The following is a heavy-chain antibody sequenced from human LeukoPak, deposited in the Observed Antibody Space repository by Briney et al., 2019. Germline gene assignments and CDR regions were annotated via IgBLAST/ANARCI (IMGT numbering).Heavy chain of an antibody. J-gene: IGHJ3*02. CDR1: GGSFSGYS. V-gene: IGHV4-59*12. Sequence: SETLSLTCAVYGGSFSGYSWSWIRQPPGKGLEWIGYIYDSGSTYYNPSLKSRVTISVDASKNEFSLKLTSVTAADTAVYYCAKSNGYGLVDIWGQGTMVTVSS. CDR2: IYDSGST. D-gene: IGHD3-10*01. CDR3: AKSNGYGLVDI.